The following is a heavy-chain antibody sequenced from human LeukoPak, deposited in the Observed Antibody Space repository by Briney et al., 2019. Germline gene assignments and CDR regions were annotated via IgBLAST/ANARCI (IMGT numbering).Heavy chain of an antibody. D-gene: IGHD3-16*01. Sequence: PGGSLRLSCAAPGFTFSSYSMNWVRQAPGKGLEWVSSISSSSSYIYYADSVKGRFTISRDNAKNSLYLQMNSLRAEDTAVYYCARAPYVYSGHHDYWGQGTLVTVSS. CDR3: ARAPYVYSGHHDY. V-gene: IGHV3-21*01. J-gene: IGHJ4*02. CDR1: GFTFSSYS. CDR2: ISSSSSYI.